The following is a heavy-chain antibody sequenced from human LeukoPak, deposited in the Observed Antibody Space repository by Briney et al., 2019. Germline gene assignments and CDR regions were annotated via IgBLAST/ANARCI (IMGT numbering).Heavy chain of an antibody. V-gene: IGHV1-18*01. Sequence: ASVKVSCKASGYTFITYGVNWVRQAPGQGLEWMGWISAYNGNTNYAQKLQGRVTMTTDTSTSTAYMELRSLRSDDTAVYYCARAAPARPYRGDVWGQGTTVTVSS. D-gene: IGHD6-6*01. J-gene: IGHJ6*02. CDR2: ISAYNGNT. CDR1: GYTFITYG. CDR3: ARAAPARPYRGDV.